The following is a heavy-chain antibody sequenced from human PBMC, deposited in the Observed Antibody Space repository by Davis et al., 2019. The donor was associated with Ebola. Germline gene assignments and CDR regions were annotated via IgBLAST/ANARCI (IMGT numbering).Heavy chain of an antibody. Sequence: GESLKISCAASGFTFSSYAMSWVRQAPGKGLEWVSAISGSGGSTYYADSVKGRFAISRDNSKNTLYLQMNSLRAEDTAVYYCARGDYDFWSGYYHNWFDPWGQGTLVTVSS. V-gene: IGHV3-23*01. CDR3: ARGDYDFWSGYYHNWFDP. J-gene: IGHJ5*02. CDR1: GFTFSSYA. D-gene: IGHD3-3*01. CDR2: ISGSGGST.